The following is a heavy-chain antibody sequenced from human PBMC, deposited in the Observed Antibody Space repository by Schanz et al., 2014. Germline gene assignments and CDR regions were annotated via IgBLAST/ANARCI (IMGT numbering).Heavy chain of an antibody. D-gene: IGHD1-1*01. J-gene: IGHJ4*02. CDR1: GFPFSDYF. V-gene: IGHV3-11*04. CDR3: ARDRGNADLDY. CDR2: IGNGGVTI. Sequence: VHLLDSGGGLVKPGGSLRLSCTASGFPFSDYFMAWIRQPPGRGLEWVSYIGNGGVTIYYADSVKGRFTISRDNAKNSLYLEMNSLRAEDTALYYCARDRGNADLDYWGQGTLVTVSS.